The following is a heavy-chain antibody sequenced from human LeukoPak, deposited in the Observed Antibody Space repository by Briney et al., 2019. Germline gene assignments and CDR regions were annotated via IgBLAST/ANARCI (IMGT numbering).Heavy chain of an antibody. CDR2: IIPILGIA. Sequence: GASVKVSCKASGGTFSSYAISWVRQAPGQGLEWMGRIIPILGIANYAQKSQGRVTITADKSTSTAYMELSSLRSEDTAVYYCARPKSGGVAATHYFDYWGQGTLVTVSS. D-gene: IGHD2-15*01. CDR1: GGTFSSYA. J-gene: IGHJ4*02. V-gene: IGHV1-69*04. CDR3: ARPKSGGVAATHYFDY.